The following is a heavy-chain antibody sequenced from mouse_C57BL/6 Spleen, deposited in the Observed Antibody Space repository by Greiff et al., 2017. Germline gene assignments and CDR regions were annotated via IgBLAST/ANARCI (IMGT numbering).Heavy chain of an antibody. CDR3: ARERNYYGNRYYFDY. CDR1: GYTFTSYW. V-gene: IGHV1-52*01. D-gene: IGHD2-1*01. Sequence: QVQLQQPGAELVRPGSSVKLSCKASGYTFTSYWMHWVKQRPIQGLEWIGNIDPSDSETHYNQKFKDKATLTVDKSSSTAYMQLSSLTSEDSAVYYCARERNYYGNRYYFDYWGQGTTLTVSS. J-gene: IGHJ2*01. CDR2: IDPSDSET.